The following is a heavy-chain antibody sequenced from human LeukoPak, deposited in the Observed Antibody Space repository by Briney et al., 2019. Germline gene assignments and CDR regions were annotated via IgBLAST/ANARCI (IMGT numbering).Heavy chain of an antibody. J-gene: IGHJ5*02. V-gene: IGHV4-38-2*01. D-gene: IGHD2-2*01. Sequence: SETLSLTXAVSGYSISSGYYWGWIRQPPGKGLELIGSIYHSGSTYYNPSLKSRVTISVDTSKNQFSLKLGSVTAADTAVYYCARHVIVVVPAAIGPWGQGTLVTVSS. CDR2: IYHSGST. CDR3: ARHVIVVVPAAIGP. CDR1: GYSISSGYY.